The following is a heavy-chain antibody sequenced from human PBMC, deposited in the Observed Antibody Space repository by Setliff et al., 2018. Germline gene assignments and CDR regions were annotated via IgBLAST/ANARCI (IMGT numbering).Heavy chain of an antibody. CDR2: ISSDGSSI. D-gene: IGHD6-13*01. CDR1: GESFSNNY. J-gene: IGHJ4*02. V-gene: IGHV3-23*03. CDR3: ARCSSWHGHYPHFNY. Sequence: ETLSLTCSVYGESFSNNYWSWIRQSPGTGLEWVSVISSDGSSIYYADSVKGRFTISRDNSKNTLYLQMNSLRAEDTAIYYCARCSSWHGHYPHFNYWGQGTLVTVSS.